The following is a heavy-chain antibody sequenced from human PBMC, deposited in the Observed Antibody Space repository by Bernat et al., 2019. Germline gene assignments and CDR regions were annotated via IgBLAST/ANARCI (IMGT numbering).Heavy chain of an antibody. Sequence: QVQLVESGGGVVQPGRSLRLSCAASGFTFSNYGMHWVRQAPGKGLEWVTVISYDGSNKYYADSVKGRFTISRDNSKNTLYLQMNSLRSEDAAVYYCAKALRGSSSGRGYHFDYWGQGTLVTVSS. CDR1: GFTFSNYG. CDR2: ISYDGSNK. V-gene: IGHV3-30*18. D-gene: IGHD6-6*01. J-gene: IGHJ4*02. CDR3: AKALRGSSSGRGYHFDY.